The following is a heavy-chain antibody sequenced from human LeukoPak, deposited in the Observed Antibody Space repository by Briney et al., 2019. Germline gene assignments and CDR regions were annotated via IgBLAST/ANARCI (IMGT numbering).Heavy chain of an antibody. Sequence: SETLSLTCSVSGASINSIGYYWGWIRQPPGKGLEWIGNIHYSGTTYYNPSLKSRVTISVDTSKNQFSLKLTSVTDADTALYYCAKNTRSSYYWGQGILVTVSS. J-gene: IGHJ4*02. D-gene: IGHD2/OR15-2a*01. CDR1: GASINSIGYY. V-gene: IGHV4-39*01. CDR3: AKNTRSSYY. CDR2: IHYSGTT.